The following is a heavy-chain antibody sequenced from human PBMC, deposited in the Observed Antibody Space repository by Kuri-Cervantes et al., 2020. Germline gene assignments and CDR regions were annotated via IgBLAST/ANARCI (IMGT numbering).Heavy chain of an antibody. V-gene: IGHV1-2*04. CDR3: ARTRAVALFIPDY. Sequence: ASVKVSCKASGYTFTGYYMHWVRQAPGQGLEWMGWINPNSGGTNYAQKFQGWVTMTRDTSISTAYMELSRPRSDDTAVYYCARTRAVALFIPDYWGQGTLVTVSS. D-gene: IGHD6-19*01. J-gene: IGHJ4*02. CDR1: GYTFTGYY. CDR2: INPNSGGT.